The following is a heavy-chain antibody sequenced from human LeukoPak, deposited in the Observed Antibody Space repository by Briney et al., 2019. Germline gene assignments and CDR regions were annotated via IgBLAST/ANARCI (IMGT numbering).Heavy chain of an antibody. Sequence: GGSLRLSCAASGFSFSSSAMHWVRQAPGKGLEHVSANNGGYTYYANSVKGRFTISRDNSKNTLYLQMGSLRTEDTAVYYCAGASPDGFYDYWGQGTLVTVSS. CDR1: GFSFSSSA. J-gene: IGHJ4*02. D-gene: IGHD3-22*01. V-gene: IGHV3-64*01. CDR3: AGASPDGFYDY. CDR2: NNGGYT.